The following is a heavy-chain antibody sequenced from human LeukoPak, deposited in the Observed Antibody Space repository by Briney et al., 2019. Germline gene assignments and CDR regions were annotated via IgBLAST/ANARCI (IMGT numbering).Heavy chain of an antibody. J-gene: IGHJ4*02. CDR3: ARAGWLQSTYYFDY. V-gene: IGHV4-30-2*01. D-gene: IGHD5-12*01. CDR1: GGSISSGGYS. Sequence: SQTLSLTCAVSGGSISSGGYSWSWIRQPPGKGLEWIGYIYHSGSTYYNSSLKSRVTISVDRSKNQFSLKLSSVTAADTAMYYCARAGWLQSTYYFDYWGQGTLVTVSS. CDR2: IYHSGST.